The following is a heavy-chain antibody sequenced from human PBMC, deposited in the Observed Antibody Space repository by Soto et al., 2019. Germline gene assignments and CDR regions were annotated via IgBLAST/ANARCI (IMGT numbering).Heavy chain of an antibody. D-gene: IGHD6-13*01. V-gene: IGHV3-21*01. CDR3: ARDWYSSSWYVRFDP. Sequence: PGGSLRLSCAASGFTFSSYSMNWVRQAPGKGLEWVSSISSSSSYIYYADSVKGRFTISRDNAKSSLYLQMNSLRAEDTAVYYCARDWYSSSWYVRFDPWGQGTLVTVSS. CDR2: ISSSSSYI. CDR1: GFTFSSYS. J-gene: IGHJ5*02.